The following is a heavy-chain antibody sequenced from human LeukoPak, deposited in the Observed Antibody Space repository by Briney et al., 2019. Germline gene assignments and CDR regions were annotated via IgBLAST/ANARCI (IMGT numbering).Heavy chain of an antibody. CDR2: IYYSGST. V-gene: IGHV4-59*01. J-gene: IGHJ5*02. D-gene: IGHD6-19*01. CDR1: GGSMSSYY. CDR3: ARFLIAVAGSGGNWFDP. Sequence: SETLSLTCTVSGGSMSSYYWSWILQPPGKGLEWIGYIYYSGSTNYNPSLKSRVTISVDTSKNQFSLKLSSVTAADTAVYYCARFLIAVAGSGGNWFDPWGQGTLVTVSS.